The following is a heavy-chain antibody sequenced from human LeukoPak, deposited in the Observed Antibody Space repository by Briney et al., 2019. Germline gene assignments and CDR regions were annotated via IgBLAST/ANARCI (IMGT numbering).Heavy chain of an antibody. CDR1: GYTFTSYG. D-gene: IGHD6-13*01. V-gene: IGHV1-18*01. Sequence: GASVTVSCTASGYTFTSYGISWVRQAPGQGLEWMGWISAYNGNTNYAQKLQGRVTMTTDTSTSTAYMELRSLRSDDTAVYYCARRGYSSSWNDAFDIWGQGTMVTVSS. J-gene: IGHJ3*02. CDR3: ARRGYSSSWNDAFDI. CDR2: ISAYNGNT.